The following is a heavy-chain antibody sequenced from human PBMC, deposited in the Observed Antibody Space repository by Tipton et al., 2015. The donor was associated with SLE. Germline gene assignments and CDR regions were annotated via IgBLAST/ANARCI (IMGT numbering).Heavy chain of an antibody. CDR1: GFTFSSYA. J-gene: IGHJ3*02. D-gene: IGHD1-26*01. CDR2: ISGSGGTT. Sequence: SLRLSCAASGFTFSSYAMSWVRQAPGKGLEWVSLISGSGGTTYYADSVKGRCTISRDNSKNKLYLQMNSLRAEDTAVYYCAKGSGSYFNNPLDMWGQGTMVTVSS. CDR3: AKGSGSYFNNPLDM. V-gene: IGHV3-23*01.